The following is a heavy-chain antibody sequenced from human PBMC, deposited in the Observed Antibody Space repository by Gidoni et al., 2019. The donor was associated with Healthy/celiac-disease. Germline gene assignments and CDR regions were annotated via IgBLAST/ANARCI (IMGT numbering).Heavy chain of an antibody. D-gene: IGHD3-16*01. V-gene: IGHV1-2*02. Sequence: QVQLVPSGADVTKPGASVKCSCPASEYPFTGYYMHWVRQAPGQGLEWMGWINPNSGGTNYAQKFQGRVTMTRDTSISTAYMELSRLRSDDTAVYYCARGPWGSGWFDPWGQGTLVTVSS. J-gene: IGHJ5*02. CDR2: INPNSGGT. CDR1: EYPFTGYY. CDR3: ARGPWGSGWFDP.